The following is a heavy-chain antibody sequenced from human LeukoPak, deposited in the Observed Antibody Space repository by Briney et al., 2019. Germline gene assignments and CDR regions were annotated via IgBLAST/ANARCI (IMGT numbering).Heavy chain of an antibody. J-gene: IGHJ4*02. CDR1: GGSISTYY. D-gene: IGHD4-17*01. Sequence: SETLSLTCTVSGGSISTYYWSWTRQPPGKGLEWIGYIYYTGSTNYNPSLKSRVTMSVDTSKNQFSLKLSSVTAADTAVYYCARHPAGYGDGYYFDYWGQGTLVTVSS. CDR2: IYYTGST. V-gene: IGHV4-59*08. CDR3: ARHPAGYGDGYYFDY.